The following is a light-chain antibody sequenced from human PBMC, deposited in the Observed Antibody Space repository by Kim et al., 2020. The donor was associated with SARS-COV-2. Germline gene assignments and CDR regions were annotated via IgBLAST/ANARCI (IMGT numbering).Light chain of an antibody. CDR3: QSSDTTNHWV. CDR1: SGRIASNY. V-gene: IGLV6-57*04. Sequence: NFMLTQSHSLSESPGKTVTISCTRNSGRIASNYVQWYQHRPGSPPTTVIYEDNQRPSGVPDRFSGSIDSSSNSASLTISGLETEDEADYYCQSSDTTNHWVLGGGTQLTVL. CDR2: EDN. J-gene: IGLJ3*02.